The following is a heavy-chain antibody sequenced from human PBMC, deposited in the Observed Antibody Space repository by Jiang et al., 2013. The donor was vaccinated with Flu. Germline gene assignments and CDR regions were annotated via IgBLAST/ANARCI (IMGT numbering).Heavy chain of an antibody. CDR1: GDSVSTNSAA. J-gene: IGHJ4*02. D-gene: IGHD4/OR15-4a*01. CDR3: ARYYDATGGYLDY. V-gene: IGHV6-1*01. CDR2: TYYRSKWYI. Sequence: LSLTCAISGDSVSTNSAAWNWVRQSPSRGLEWLGRTYYRSKWYIDYAESVKSRITINPDTSKNQFSLQLNSVTPEDTAVYYCARYYDATGGYLDYWGQGTLVTVSS.